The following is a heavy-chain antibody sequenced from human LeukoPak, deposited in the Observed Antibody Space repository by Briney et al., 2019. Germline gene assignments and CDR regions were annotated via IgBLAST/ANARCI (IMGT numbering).Heavy chain of an antibody. Sequence: SETLSLTCTVSGASISSHYYSWIRQSPGKGLEWIGYIHYSGSTNYNPPLKSRITISIDTSKSQFSLDLRSVTAADTAVYYCASGPNGYDYWGQGTLVTVSS. CDR2: IHYSGST. CDR1: GASISSHY. V-gene: IGHV4-59*11. CDR3: ASGPNGYDY. J-gene: IGHJ4*02. D-gene: IGHD5-18*01.